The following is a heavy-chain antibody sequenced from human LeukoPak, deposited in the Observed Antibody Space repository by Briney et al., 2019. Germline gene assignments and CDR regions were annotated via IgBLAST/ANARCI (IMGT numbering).Heavy chain of an antibody. CDR1: GFTFSSYG. CDR2: IRYDGNNK. D-gene: IGHD1-26*01. CDR3: ARAPREGFSGSYHDY. J-gene: IGHJ4*02. V-gene: IGHV3-30*02. Sequence: AGGSLRLSCVASGFTFSSYGMHWVRQAPGKGLEWVAFIRYDGNNKYYADSVKGRFTISRDNSKNTLYLQMASLRGEDMAVYYCARAPREGFSGSYHDYWGQGTLVTVSS.